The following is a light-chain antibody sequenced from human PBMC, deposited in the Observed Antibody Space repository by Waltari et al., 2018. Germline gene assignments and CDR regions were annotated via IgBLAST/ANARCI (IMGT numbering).Light chain of an antibody. V-gene: IGLV1-36*01. J-gene: IGLJ3*02. CDR1: SSNIGHNS. Sequence: QSVLTQPPSVSGAPRQRVTISCSGSSSNIGHNSVNWYQQLPGKPPQLLIYYDDLLSSGVSDRFSGSKSGTSASLAIAGLQSEDEAHYYCAAWDASLSSWLFGGGTKLTVL. CDR3: AAWDASLSSWL. CDR2: YDD.